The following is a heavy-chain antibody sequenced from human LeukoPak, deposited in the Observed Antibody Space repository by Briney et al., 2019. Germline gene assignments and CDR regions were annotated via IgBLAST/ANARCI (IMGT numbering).Heavy chain of an antibody. V-gene: IGHV3-21*05. CDR3: AKIYGDYPHY. D-gene: IGHD4-17*01. CDR1: GFTFNTYS. CDR2: VKSGNYDI. Sequence: GGSLRLSCAASGFTFNTYSMNWVRQAPGKGLEWLSYVKSGNYDIQYADSVTGRFTVSRDNSKNTLYLQMNSLRAEDTAVYYCAKIYGDYPHYWGQGTLVIVSS. J-gene: IGHJ4*02.